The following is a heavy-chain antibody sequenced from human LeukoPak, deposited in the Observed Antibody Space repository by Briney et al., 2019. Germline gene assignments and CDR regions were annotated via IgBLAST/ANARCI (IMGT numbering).Heavy chain of an antibody. D-gene: IGHD2-15*01. Sequence: PGRSLRLSCAASGFSLSNYAMHWVRQAPGEGLEWVAVISHDHNHKYYADSVKGRYTISRDNPKNTLYLQINSLRLDDTAVFYCARERGGTNFGMDVWGQGTSVTVSS. J-gene: IGHJ6*02. V-gene: IGHV3-30-3*01. CDR3: ARERGGTNFGMDV. CDR1: GFSLSNYA. CDR2: ISHDHNHK.